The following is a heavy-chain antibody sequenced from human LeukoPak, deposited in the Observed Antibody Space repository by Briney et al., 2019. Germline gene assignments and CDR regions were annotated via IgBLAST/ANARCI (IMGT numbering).Heavy chain of an antibody. D-gene: IGHD2-15*01. Sequence: ASVKVSCKASGYTFTSYDINWVRQATGQGLEWMGWMNPNSGNTGYAQKFQGRVTMTRNTSISTAYMDLSSLRSEDTAVYYCASSDCSGGSCYSDDAFDIWGQGTMVTVSS. CDR3: ASSDCSGGSCYSDDAFDI. CDR2: MNPNSGNT. CDR1: GYTFTSYD. V-gene: IGHV1-8*01. J-gene: IGHJ3*02.